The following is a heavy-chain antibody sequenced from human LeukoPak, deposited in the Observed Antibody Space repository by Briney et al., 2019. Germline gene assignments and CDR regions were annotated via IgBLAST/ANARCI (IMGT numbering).Heavy chain of an antibody. Sequence: GGSLRLSCAASGFTFSDYYMSWIRQAPGKGLEWVSYISSSGSTIYYADSVKGRFTISRDNAKNSLYLQMNSLRAEDSAVYYCARDRLYYGDYGPIDYWGQGTLVTVSS. D-gene: IGHD4-17*01. CDR2: ISSSGSTI. CDR1: GFTFSDYY. J-gene: IGHJ4*02. V-gene: IGHV3-11*04. CDR3: ARDRLYYGDYGPIDY.